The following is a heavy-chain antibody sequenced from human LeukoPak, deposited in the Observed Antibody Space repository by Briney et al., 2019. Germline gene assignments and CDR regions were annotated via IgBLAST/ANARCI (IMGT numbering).Heavy chain of an antibody. CDR1: AFTFSRNG. CDR3: ARNARDSVFDL. CDR2: ILPDGSDK. J-gene: IGHJ3*01. Sequence: GGSLRLSCAASAFTFSRNGMHWVRQAPGKGLEWVAVILPDGSDKYYADSVTGRLTISRDNSKNTLYLQMNSLRVDDTAVYYCARNARDSVFDLWGQGTMVTVSS. V-gene: IGHV3-33*01.